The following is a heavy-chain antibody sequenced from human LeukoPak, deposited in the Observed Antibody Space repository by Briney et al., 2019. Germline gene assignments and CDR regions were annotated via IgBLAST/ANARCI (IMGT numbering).Heavy chain of an antibody. V-gene: IGHV1-69*13. Sequence: ASVKVSCKASGGTFSSYAISWVRQAPGQGLEWMGGIIPIFGTANYALKFQGRVTITADESTSTAYMELSSLRSEDTAVYYCARLVGSTGWFDPWGQGTLVTVSS. J-gene: IGHJ5*02. CDR3: ARLVGSTGWFDP. CDR2: IIPIFGTA. D-gene: IGHD1-26*01. CDR1: GGTFSSYA.